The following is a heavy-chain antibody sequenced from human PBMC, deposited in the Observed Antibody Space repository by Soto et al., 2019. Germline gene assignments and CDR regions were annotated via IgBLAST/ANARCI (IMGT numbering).Heavy chain of an antibody. CDR2: LSSFSNYM. J-gene: IGHJ6*02. CDR1: GFTFNSYS. CDR3: ARAGGYSRTTPHPRPYDMDV. V-gene: IGHV3-21*01. D-gene: IGHD6-13*01. Sequence: EVQLVESGGGLVKPGGPLRLSCAVSGFTFNSYSMNWVRQAPGKGLEWVSSLSSFSNYMYYTDSVKGRFTISRDNARNSLYLQKNSLRAEDTAVYYCARAGGYSRTTPHPRPYDMDVWGQGTTVTVSS.